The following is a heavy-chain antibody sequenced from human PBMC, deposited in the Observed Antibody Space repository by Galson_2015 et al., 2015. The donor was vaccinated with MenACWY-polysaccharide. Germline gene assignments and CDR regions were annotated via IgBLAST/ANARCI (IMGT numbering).Heavy chain of an antibody. CDR2: IYKSGST. CDR3: ARVTSVIRGVISN. V-gene: IGHV4-59*01. Sequence: LSLTCTVSGGSINAYYLSWIQQPPGKGLEWIGYIYKSGSTSHNPSLESRVTISVDTSKNRFSLKLNSVTAADTAVYYCARVTSVIRGVISNWGQGTLVTVSS. CDR1: GGSINAYY. J-gene: IGHJ4*02. D-gene: IGHD3-10*01.